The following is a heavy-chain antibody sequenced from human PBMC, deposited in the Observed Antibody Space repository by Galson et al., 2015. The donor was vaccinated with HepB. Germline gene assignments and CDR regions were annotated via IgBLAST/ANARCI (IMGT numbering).Heavy chain of an antibody. V-gene: IGHV1-2*04. CDR2: INPNSGGT. J-gene: IGHJ6*02. D-gene: IGHD7-27*01. Sequence: SVKVSCKASGSTFTGYYMHWVRQAPGQGLEWMGWINPNSGGTNYAQKFQGWVTMTRDTSISTAYMELSRLRSDDTAVYYCARGWGYYYYGMDVWGQGTTVTVSS. CDR1: GSTFTGYY. CDR3: ARGWGYYYYGMDV.